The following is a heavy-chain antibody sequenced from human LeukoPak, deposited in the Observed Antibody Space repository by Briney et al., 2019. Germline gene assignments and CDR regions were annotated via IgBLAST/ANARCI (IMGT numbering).Heavy chain of an antibody. J-gene: IGHJ6*03. CDR3: ARVADDYYYMDV. V-gene: IGHV4-61*02. Sequence: PSETLSLTCTVPGGSISSGSYYWSWIRQPAGKGLEWIGRIYTSGSTYYNPSLKSRVTISVDTSKNQFSLKLSSVTAADTAVYYCARVADDYYYMDVWGKGTTVTVSS. CDR2: IYTSGST. CDR1: GGSISSGSYY.